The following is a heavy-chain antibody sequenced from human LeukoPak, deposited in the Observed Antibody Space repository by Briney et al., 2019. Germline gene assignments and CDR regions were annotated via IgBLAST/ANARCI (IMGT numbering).Heavy chain of an antibody. J-gene: IGHJ4*02. D-gene: IGHD3-9*01. V-gene: IGHV4-59*12. CDR1: GGSISSYY. CDR2: IYYSGST. Sequence: SETLSLTCTVSGGSISSYYWSWIRQPPGKGLEWIGYIYYSGSTNYNPSLKSRVTISVDTSKNQFSLKLSSVTAADTAVYYCARRGTRLRYFDWLPNYWGQGTLVTVSS. CDR3: ARRGTRLRYFDWLPNY.